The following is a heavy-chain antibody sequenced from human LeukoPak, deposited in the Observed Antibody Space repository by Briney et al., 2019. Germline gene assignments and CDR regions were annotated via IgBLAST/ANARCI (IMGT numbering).Heavy chain of an antibody. J-gene: IGHJ4*02. D-gene: IGHD3-10*01. CDR3: ARHKGNYYGSGSYYNDN. V-gene: IGHV4-39*01. Sequence: SETLSLTCTVSGGSISSSSYYWGWIRQPPGKGLEWIGSIYYSGSAYYNPSLRSRVTISADTSKNQLSLKLSSVTAADTAVYYCARHKGNYYGSGSYYNDNWGQGILVTVSS. CDR2: IYYSGSA. CDR1: GGSISSSSYY.